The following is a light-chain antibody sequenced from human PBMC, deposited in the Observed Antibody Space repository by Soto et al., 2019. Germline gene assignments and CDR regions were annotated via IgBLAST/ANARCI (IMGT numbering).Light chain of an antibody. Sequence: DLVMTQSPLSLPVTPGEPASISCRSSQSLLHSNGYTYLDWYLQKPGQSPQPLIYLGSNRASGVPDRSSGRGAGTEVSRKSSRVEAEDVGVEYCMQALQTTPITCGQGTRLESK. J-gene: IGKJ5*01. CDR2: LGS. CDR1: QSLLHSNGYTY. V-gene: IGKV2-28*01. CDR3: MQALQTTPIT.